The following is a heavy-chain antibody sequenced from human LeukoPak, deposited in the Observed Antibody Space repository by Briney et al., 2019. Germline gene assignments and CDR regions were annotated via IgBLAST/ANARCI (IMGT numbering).Heavy chain of an antibody. CDR1: GGSINSYY. V-gene: IGHV4-59*08. CDR3: ARNRYYYGSGNYGVPNWFDP. D-gene: IGHD3-10*01. CDR2: IYYSGST. J-gene: IGHJ5*02. Sequence: SETLSLTCTVSGGSINSYYWSWIRQPPGKGLEWIGYIYYSGSTNYNPSLKSRVTISVDTSKNQFSLKLSSVTAADTAVYYCARNRYYYGSGNYGVPNWFDPWGQGTLVTVSS.